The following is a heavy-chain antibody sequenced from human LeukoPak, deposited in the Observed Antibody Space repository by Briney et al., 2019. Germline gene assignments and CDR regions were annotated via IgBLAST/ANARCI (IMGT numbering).Heavy chain of an antibody. CDR2: ISSDSSII. CDR1: GFTFSDYY. V-gene: IGHV3-11*01. D-gene: IGHD6-13*01. Sequence: RGSLRLSCAASGFTFSDYYMSWIRQAPGKGLEWVSYISSDSSIIYYAHSVKGRFTISRDNAKNSLYLQMNSLRAEDTAVYYCARRKFSSGWSPNEFYFDYWGQGTLVTVFS. J-gene: IGHJ4*02. CDR3: ARRKFSSGWSPNEFYFDY.